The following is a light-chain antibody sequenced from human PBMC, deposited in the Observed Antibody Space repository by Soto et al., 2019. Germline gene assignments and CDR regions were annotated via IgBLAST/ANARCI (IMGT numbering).Light chain of an antibody. V-gene: IGLV2-23*01. J-gene: IGLJ1*01. CDR2: EGS. CDR1: SSDVGSYNL. Sequence: QSALTQPASVSGSPGQSITISCTGTSSDVGSYNLVSWYQQYPGKAPKLMIYEGSKRPSGVSNRFSGSKSGNTASLTISGLEDEDEDYYYCCSFAGSTRHVFGTGTKVTVL. CDR3: CSFAGSTRHV.